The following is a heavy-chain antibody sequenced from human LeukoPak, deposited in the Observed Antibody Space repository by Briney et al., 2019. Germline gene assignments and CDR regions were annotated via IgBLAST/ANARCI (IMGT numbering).Heavy chain of an antibody. V-gene: IGHV1-69*04. Sequence: GSSVTVSCKASGGTFSSYAISWVRQAPGQGLEWMGRIIPILGIANYAQKFQGRVTITAGKSTSTAYMELSSLRSEDTAVYYCATESSYFDYWGQGTLVTVSS. CDR3: ATESSYFDY. J-gene: IGHJ4*02. CDR2: IIPILGIA. CDR1: GGTFSSYA.